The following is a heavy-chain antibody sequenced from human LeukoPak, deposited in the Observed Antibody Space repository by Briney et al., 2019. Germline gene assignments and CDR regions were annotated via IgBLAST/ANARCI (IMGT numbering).Heavy chain of an antibody. CDR1: GFTFSSYA. CDR2: ISGSGGST. V-gene: IGHV3-23*01. J-gene: IGHJ4*02. CDR3: ARGRNSGSRRWAFDY. Sequence: PGGSLRLSCAASGFTFSSYAMSWVRQAPGKGLEWVSAISGSGGSTYYADSVKGRFTISRDNSKNTLYLQMNSLRAEDTAVYYCARGRNSGSRRWAFDYWGQGTLVTVSS. D-gene: IGHD1-26*01.